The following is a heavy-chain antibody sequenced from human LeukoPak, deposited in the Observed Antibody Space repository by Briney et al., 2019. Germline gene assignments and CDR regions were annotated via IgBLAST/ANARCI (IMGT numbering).Heavy chain of an antibody. CDR3: VKDDTYYYDTSGPD. V-gene: IGHV3-64D*06. J-gene: IGHJ4*02. D-gene: IGHD3-22*01. CDR2: IRSNGGST. CDR1: GFTFSSYA. Sequence: PGGSLRLSCSASGFTFSSYAMHWVRQAPGKGLEYVSSIRSNGGSTYYADSVKGRFTISRDNSKNTLYLQMSSLRAEDTVVYYCVKDDTYYYDTSGPDWGQGTLVTVSS.